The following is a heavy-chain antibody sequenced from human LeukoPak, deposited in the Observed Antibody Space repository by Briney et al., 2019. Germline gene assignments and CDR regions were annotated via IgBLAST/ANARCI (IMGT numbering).Heavy chain of an antibody. V-gene: IGHV3-7*01. Sequence: GGSLRLSCAASGFTFSSYWMSWVRQAPGKGLEWVANIKQDGSEKYYVDSVKGRFTISRDNAKNSLYLQMNSLRAEATAVYYCARRGSTIIPYYFDYWGQGTLVTVSS. CDR2: IKQDGSEK. CDR3: ARRGSTIIPYYFDY. J-gene: IGHJ4*02. D-gene: IGHD5/OR15-5a*01. CDR1: GFTFSSYW.